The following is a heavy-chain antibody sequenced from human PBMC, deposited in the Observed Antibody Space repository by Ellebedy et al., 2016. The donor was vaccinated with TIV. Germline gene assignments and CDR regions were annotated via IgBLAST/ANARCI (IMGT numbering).Heavy chain of an antibody. V-gene: IGHV3-48*02. Sequence: GGSLRLSXAASGFTFSSYNMNWVRQAPGKGLEWVSYISSVLTIYYADSVKGRFTISRDNAKNSLYLQLNSLRDEDTAVYYCARDSPGWSAFDIWGRGTMVTVSS. D-gene: IGHD3-9*01. CDR1: GFTFSSYN. CDR3: ARDSPGWSAFDI. J-gene: IGHJ3*02. CDR2: ISSVLTI.